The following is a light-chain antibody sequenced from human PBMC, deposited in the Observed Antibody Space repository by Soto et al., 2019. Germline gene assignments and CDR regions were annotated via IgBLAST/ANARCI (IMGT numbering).Light chain of an antibody. J-gene: IGKJ2*01. V-gene: IGKV1-5*01. CDR2: GAS. CDR1: QSISSW. Sequence: DIQMTQSPSTLSASVGDRVTITCRASQSISSWLAWYQQKPGKAPKLLIYGASCLESGVPSRFSGSGSVTEFTLTIDSLQPDDFATYYCQQYSSSSPTFGQGTQLEIK. CDR3: QQYSSSSPT.